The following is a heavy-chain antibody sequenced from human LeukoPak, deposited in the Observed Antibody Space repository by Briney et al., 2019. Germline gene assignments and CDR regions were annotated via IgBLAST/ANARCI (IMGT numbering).Heavy chain of an antibody. CDR1: GYTFTSYG. D-gene: IGHD1-26*01. CDR3: ASPIVGATPDAFDI. Sequence: ASVKVSCKASGYTFTSYGISWVRQAPGQGLEWMGWISAYNGNTNYAQKLQGRVTMTTDTSTSTAYMELRSLRSDDTAVYYCASPIVGATPDAFDIWGQGTMVTVSS. CDR2: ISAYNGNT. J-gene: IGHJ3*02. V-gene: IGHV1-18*04.